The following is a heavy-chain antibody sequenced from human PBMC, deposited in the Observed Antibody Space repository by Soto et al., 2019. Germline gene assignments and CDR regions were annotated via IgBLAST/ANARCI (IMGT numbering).Heavy chain of an antibody. J-gene: IGHJ3*02. CDR3: ARAGFSGPYDAFDI. CDR1: GGSLSGYY. CDR2: INDSGST. Sequence: SETLSLTCGVFGGSLSGYYWSWIRQPPGKGLEWIGEINDSGSTNYNPSLKSRVTISVDTSKNQFSLKLTSVIAADTAVYFCARAGFSGPYDAFDIWGQGTMVTVSS. V-gene: IGHV4-34*01. D-gene: IGHD1-26*01.